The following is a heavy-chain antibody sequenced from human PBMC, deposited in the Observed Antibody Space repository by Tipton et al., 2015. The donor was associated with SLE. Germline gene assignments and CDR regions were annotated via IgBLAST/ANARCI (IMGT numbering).Heavy chain of an antibody. V-gene: IGHV3-33*08. D-gene: IGHD5-12*01. CDR3: ARERDEFSGYDFPDY. Sequence: QLVQSGGDLEQPGGSLRLSCAASGFSFSHYGMHWVRQAPGKGLEWVAVIWYGETNKYYADSVKGRFAISRDDSKNTLFLQMNSLRVDDTAVYFCARERDEFSGYDFPDYWGQGTQVTVSS. J-gene: IGHJ4*02. CDR2: IWYGETNK. CDR1: GFSFSHYG.